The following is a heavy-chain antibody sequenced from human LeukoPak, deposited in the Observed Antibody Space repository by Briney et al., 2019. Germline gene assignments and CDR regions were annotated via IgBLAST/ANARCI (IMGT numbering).Heavy chain of an antibody. V-gene: IGHV1-2*02. CDR2: INPNSGGT. Sequence: GASVKVSCKASGYTFTGYYMHWVRQAPGQGLEWMGWINPNSGGTNYAQEFQGRVTMTRDTSISTAYMELSRLRSDDTAVYYCARDDGGLNGYDYWGQGTLVTVSS. CDR3: ARDDGGLNGYDY. CDR1: GYTFTGYY. D-gene: IGHD4-23*01. J-gene: IGHJ4*02.